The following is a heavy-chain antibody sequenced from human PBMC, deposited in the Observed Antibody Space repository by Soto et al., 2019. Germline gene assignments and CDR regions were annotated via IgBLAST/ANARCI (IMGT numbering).Heavy chain of an antibody. Sequence: LSLTCTVSGGSISSGGYYWSWIRQHPGKGLEWIGYIYYSGSTYYNPSLKSRVTISVDTSKNQFSLKLSSVTAADTAVYYCARETNYYDSSGAPRRAYYFDYWGQGTLVTVSS. CDR3: ARETNYYDSSGAPRRAYYFDY. CDR2: IYYSGST. V-gene: IGHV4-31*03. CDR1: GGSISSGGYY. D-gene: IGHD3-22*01. J-gene: IGHJ4*02.